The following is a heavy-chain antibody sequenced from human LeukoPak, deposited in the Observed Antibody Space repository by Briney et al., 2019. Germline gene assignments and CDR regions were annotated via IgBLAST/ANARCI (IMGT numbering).Heavy chain of an antibody. Sequence: GASVKVSCKASGYTFTGYYMHWVRQAPGQGLEWMGWISAYNGNTNYAQKLQGRVTMTTDTSTSTAYMELRSLRSDDTAVYYCARVYYGSGSYDAAGYYYYGMDVWGQGTTVTVSS. CDR2: ISAYNGNT. J-gene: IGHJ6*02. CDR1: GYTFTGYY. CDR3: ARVYYGSGSYDAAGYYYYGMDV. V-gene: IGHV1-18*04. D-gene: IGHD3-10*01.